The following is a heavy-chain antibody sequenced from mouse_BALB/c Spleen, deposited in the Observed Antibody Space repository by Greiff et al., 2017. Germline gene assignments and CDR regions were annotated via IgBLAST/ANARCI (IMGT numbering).Heavy chain of an antibody. D-gene: IGHD1-2*01. CDR2: IDPENGNT. CDR3: ARNYYGLDY. Sequence: EVQLQQSGAELVRPGALVKLSCKASGFNIKDYYMHWVKQRPEQGLEWIGWIDPENGNTIYDPKFQGKASITADTSSNTAYLQLSSLTSEDTAVYYCARNYYGLDYWGQGTTLTVSS. CDR1: GFNIKDYY. J-gene: IGHJ2*01. V-gene: IGHV14-1*02.